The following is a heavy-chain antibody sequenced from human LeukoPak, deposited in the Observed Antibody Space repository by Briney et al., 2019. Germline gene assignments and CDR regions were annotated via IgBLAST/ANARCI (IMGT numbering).Heavy chain of an antibody. CDR3: ARGSPLDWYFDL. CDR1: GGSISSSSYY. J-gene: IGHJ2*01. CDR2: IYYSGST. Sequence: PSETLSLTCTVSGGSISSSSYYWGWIRQPPGKGLEWIGSIYYSGSTKYNPSLMSRVTMSVDTSKNQFSLKLTSVTAADTAVYSCARGSPLDWYFDLWGRGTLVSVSS. V-gene: IGHV4-39*07.